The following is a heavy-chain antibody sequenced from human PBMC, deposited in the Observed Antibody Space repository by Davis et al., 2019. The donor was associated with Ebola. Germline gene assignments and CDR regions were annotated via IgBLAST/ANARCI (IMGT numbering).Heavy chain of an antibody. J-gene: IGHJ4*02. CDR1: GFDISSYG. CDR3: ARGTLDIEIYFDH. Sequence: GESLKISCAASGFDISSYGMHWVRQAPGKGLEWVAFIRYDGSETYSVDSAKGRFTISRDISKNTVSLQMNSLRREDTALYYCARGTLDIEIYFDHWGQGTLVTVSS. D-gene: IGHD1-1*01. V-gene: IGHV3-30*02. CDR2: IRYDGSET.